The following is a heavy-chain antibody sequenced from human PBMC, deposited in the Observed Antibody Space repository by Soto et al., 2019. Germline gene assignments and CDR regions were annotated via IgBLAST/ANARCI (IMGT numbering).Heavy chain of an antibody. CDR1: GYTFTSYW. J-gene: IGHJ4*02. D-gene: IGHD6-6*01. CDR2: IYPGDSDT. Sequence: XESRKVSCKCSGYTFTSYWIGLVRQMPGKGLEWMGIIYPGDSDTRYSPSFQGQVTISADKSISTAYLQWSSLKASDTAMYYCERRRQLGDDYWGQGTLVTVSS. V-gene: IGHV5-51*01. CDR3: ERRRQLGDDY.